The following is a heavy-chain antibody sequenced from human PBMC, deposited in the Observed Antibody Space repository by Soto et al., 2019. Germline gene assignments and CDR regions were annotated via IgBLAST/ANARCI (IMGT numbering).Heavy chain of an antibody. Sequence: LRLSCASSGVTLDDYAMHWVRQAPGKGLVWVLGISWNSGSIGYADSVKGRFTISRDNAKNSLYLQMNSLRAEDTALYYCAKDSGFTIVGVVKPNYYYGMDVWGQGTTVTVSS. D-gene: IGHD3-3*01. CDR3: AKDSGFTIVGVVKPNYYYGMDV. V-gene: IGHV3-9*01. CDR1: GVTLDDYA. J-gene: IGHJ6*02. CDR2: ISWNSGSI.